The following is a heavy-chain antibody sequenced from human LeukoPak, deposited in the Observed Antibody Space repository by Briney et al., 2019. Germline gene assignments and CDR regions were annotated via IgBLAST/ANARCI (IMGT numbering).Heavy chain of an antibody. CDR1: GYTFTSSD. CDR2: MNPNSGTT. D-gene: IGHD3-10*01. J-gene: IGHJ4*02. Sequence: ASVKVSCKASGYTFTSSDLNWVRQAPGEGLEWLGWMNPNSGTTAYAQKFQGRVTMTRNTSISTAYMELSSLRSEDTAVYYCARGSPFGESDFDYWGQGTLVTVSS. CDR3: ARGSPFGESDFDY. V-gene: IGHV1-8*01.